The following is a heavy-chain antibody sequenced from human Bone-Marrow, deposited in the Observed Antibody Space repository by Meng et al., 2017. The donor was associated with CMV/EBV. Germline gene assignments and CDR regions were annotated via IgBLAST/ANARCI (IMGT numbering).Heavy chain of an antibody. Sequence: ASVKVSCKASGGTFSNNGFSWVRQAPGQGLEWMGWISAYNGNTNYAQKLQGRVTMTTDTSTSTAYMELRSLRSDDTAVYYCARDYYDSSGSSDYWGQGALVTVSS. J-gene: IGHJ4*02. D-gene: IGHD3-22*01. CDR2: ISAYNGNT. V-gene: IGHV1-18*01. CDR1: GGTFSNNG. CDR3: ARDYYDSSGSSDY.